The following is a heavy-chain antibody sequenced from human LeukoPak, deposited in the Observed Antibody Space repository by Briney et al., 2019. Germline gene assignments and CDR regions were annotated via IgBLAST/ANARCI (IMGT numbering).Heavy chain of an antibody. J-gene: IGHJ4*02. Sequence: GGSLRLSCAASGFTFSSYAMSWVRQAPGKGLEWVSAISGSGGSTYYADSVKGRFTISRDNSKNTLYLQMNSLRAEDTAVYYCTRTPLVGAIGYWGQGTLVTVSS. CDR1: GFTFSSYA. CDR2: ISGSGGST. D-gene: IGHD1-26*01. CDR3: TRTPLVGAIGY. V-gene: IGHV3-23*01.